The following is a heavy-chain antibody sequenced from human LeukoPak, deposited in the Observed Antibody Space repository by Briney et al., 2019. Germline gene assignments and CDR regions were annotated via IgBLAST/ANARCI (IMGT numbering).Heavy chain of an antibody. CDR2: IYTSGNT. Sequence: PSETLSLTCTVSGASISNYYWIWIRQPAGKGLEWIGPIYTSGNTTYNPSLKSRVTMSVDTSKNQFSLKLSSVTAADTAVYYCARVRGITSMAYFDYWGQGTLVTVSS. CDR1: GASISNYY. V-gene: IGHV4-4*07. J-gene: IGHJ4*02. D-gene: IGHD5-18*01. CDR3: ARVRGITSMAYFDY.